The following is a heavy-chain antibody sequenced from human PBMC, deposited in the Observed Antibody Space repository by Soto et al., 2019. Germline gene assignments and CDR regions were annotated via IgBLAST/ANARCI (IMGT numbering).Heavy chain of an antibody. Sequence: SETVSLTCTFSCGSVISGSYYWSWIRQPPGKGLEWIGYIYYSGSTNYNPSLKSRVTISVDTSKNQFSLKLSSVTAADTAVYYCARVCSGGSCYGFYFDYWGQGTLVTVSS. J-gene: IGHJ4*02. V-gene: IGHV4-61*01. CDR3: ARVCSGGSCYGFYFDY. D-gene: IGHD2-15*01. CDR2: IYYSGST. CDR1: CGSVISGSYY.